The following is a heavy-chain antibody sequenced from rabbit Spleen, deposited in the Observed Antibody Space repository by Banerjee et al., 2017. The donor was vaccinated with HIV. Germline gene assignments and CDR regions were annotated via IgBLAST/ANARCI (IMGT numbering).Heavy chain of an antibody. CDR3: ARDGAGGSYFAL. V-gene: IGHV1S47*01. CDR1: GFDFSSDA. D-gene: IGHD8-1*01. J-gene: IGHJ4*01. CDR2: IYNGDDST. Sequence: EESGGDLVKPEGSLTLTCKVSGFDFSSDAMCWVRQAPGKGPEYIACIYNGDDSTYYANWVNGRFSISRENAQNTVFLQMTSLTAADTATYFCARDGAGGSYFALWGPGTLVTVS.